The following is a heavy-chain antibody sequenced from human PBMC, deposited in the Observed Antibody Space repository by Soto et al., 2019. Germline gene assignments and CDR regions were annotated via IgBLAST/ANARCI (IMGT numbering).Heavy chain of an antibody. V-gene: IGHV1-24*01. CDR1: GYTLTELS. CDR2: FDPEDGET. J-gene: IGHJ6*02. D-gene: IGHD4-17*01. Sequence: ASVKVSCKVSGYTLTELSMHWVRQAPGKGLEWMGGFDPEDGETIYAQKFQGRVTMTEDTSTDTAYMELSSLRSEGTAVYYCAGKTTVVTSLYHYGMDVWGQGPTVTVS. CDR3: AGKTTVVTSLYHYGMDV.